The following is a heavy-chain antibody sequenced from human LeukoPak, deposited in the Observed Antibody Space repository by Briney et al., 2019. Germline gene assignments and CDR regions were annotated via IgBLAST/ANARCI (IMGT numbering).Heavy chain of an antibody. CDR2: INHSGST. D-gene: IGHD2-8*01. CDR3: ASQGYCTNGVCYL. CDR1: GGSFSGYY. Sequence: SETLSLTCAVYGGSFSGYYWSWIRQPPGKGLEWIGEINHSGSTNYNPSLKSRVTISVDTSKNKFSLKLSSVTAADTAVYYCASQGYCTNGVCYLWGQGTLVTVSS. J-gene: IGHJ5*02. V-gene: IGHV4-34*01.